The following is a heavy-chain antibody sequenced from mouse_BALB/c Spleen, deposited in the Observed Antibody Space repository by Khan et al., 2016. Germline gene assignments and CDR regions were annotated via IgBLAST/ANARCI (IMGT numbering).Heavy chain of an antibody. J-gene: IGHJ4*01. Sequence: EVKLEESGPSLVKLSQTLSLTCSVTGDSITSGYWNWIRKFPGNKLEYMGYISHSGSTYYNTSLKSRISITRDPSKHQYFLQLNHVITEDTATYYCAGYDGSTYVRGLDYWGQGTSGTVSS. V-gene: IGHV3-8*02. CDR2: ISHSGST. D-gene: IGHD1-1*01. CDR1: GDSITSGY. CDR3: AGYDGSTYVRGLDY.